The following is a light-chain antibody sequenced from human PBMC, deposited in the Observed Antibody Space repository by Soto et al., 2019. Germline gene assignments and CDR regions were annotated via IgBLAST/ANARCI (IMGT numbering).Light chain of an antibody. V-gene: IGLV2-14*01. CDR1: SSDVGGYNY. J-gene: IGLJ1*01. Sequence: QSVLTLPASVSGSPGQSITISCTGTSSDVGGYNYVSWYQQQSGKAPKLMIHEVSNRPSGVSNRFSGSKSGNTASLTISGLQAEDEADYYCSSYTSSRAYVLGIGTQVTVL. CDR3: SSYTSSRAYV. CDR2: EVS.